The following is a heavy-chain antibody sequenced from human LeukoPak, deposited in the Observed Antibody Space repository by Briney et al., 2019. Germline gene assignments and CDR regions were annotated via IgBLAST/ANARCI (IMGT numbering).Heavy chain of an antibody. CDR3: ASVLWFGDPPHY. V-gene: IGHV3-11*01. J-gene: IGHJ4*02. D-gene: IGHD3-10*01. Sequence: GGSLRLSCAASGFTFSDYYMSWIRQAPGKGLEWVSYISSSGSTIYYADSVKGRFTISRDNAKNSLHLQMNSLRAEVTAVYYCASVLWFGDPPHYWGQGTLVTVSS. CDR1: GFTFSDYY. CDR2: ISSSGSTI.